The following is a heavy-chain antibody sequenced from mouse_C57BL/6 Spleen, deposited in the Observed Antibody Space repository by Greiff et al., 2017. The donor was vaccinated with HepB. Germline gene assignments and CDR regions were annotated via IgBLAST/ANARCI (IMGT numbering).Heavy chain of an antibody. J-gene: IGHJ4*01. CDR2: IYPRDGST. CDR3: DRFNWYDCYAMDY. Sequence: VQLQQSDAELVKPGASVKISCKVSGYTFTDHTIHWMKQRPEQGLEWIGYIYPRDGSTKYNEKFKGKATLTADKSSSTAYMHLNSLTSEDSAVYVCDRFNWYDCYAMDYWGQGTSVTVAS. CDR1: GYTFTDHT. V-gene: IGHV1-78*01. D-gene: IGHD2-14*01.